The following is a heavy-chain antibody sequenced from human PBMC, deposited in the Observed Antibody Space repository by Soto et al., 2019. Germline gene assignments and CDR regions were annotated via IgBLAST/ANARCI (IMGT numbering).Heavy chain of an antibody. CDR1: GGSISSGDYY. CDR2: IYYSGST. CDR3: ARGLVVVVAATQYYFDY. D-gene: IGHD2-15*01. V-gene: IGHV4-30-4*01. Sequence: PSETLSLTCTVSGGSISSGDYYWSWIRQPPGKGLEWIGYIYYSGSTYYNPSLKSRVTISVDTSKNQFSLKLSSVTAADTAVYYCARGLVVVVAATQYYFDYWGQGTLVTVSS. J-gene: IGHJ4*02.